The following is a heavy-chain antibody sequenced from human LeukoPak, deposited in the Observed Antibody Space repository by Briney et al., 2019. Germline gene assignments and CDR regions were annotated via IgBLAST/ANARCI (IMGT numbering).Heavy chain of an antibody. D-gene: IGHD4-17*01. CDR1: GFTFDDYG. CDR2: IYSGGST. Sequence: PGGSLRLSCAASGFTFDDYGMSWVRQAPGKGLEWVSVIYSGGSTYYADSVKGRFTISRDNSKNTLYLQMNSLRAEDTAVYYCARVFSDYGDAFDIWGQGTMVTVSS. J-gene: IGHJ3*02. V-gene: IGHV3-66*01. CDR3: ARVFSDYGDAFDI.